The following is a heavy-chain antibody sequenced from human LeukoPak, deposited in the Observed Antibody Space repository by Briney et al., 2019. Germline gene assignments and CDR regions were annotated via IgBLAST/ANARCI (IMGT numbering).Heavy chain of an antibody. CDR1: GGSVSSYY. Sequence: SETLSLTCTVSGGSVSSYYWSWIRQPPGKGLEWIGYIYYSGSTSHNPSLKSRVTISVDTSENQFSLKLSSVTAADTAVYYCAREDACSSTSCYTNNWFDPWGQGILVTVSS. CDR3: AREDACSSTSCYTNNWFDP. J-gene: IGHJ5*02. D-gene: IGHD2-2*01. CDR2: IYYSGST. V-gene: IGHV4-59*02.